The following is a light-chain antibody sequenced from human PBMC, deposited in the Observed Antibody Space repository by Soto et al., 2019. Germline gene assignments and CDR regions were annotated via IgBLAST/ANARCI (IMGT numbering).Light chain of an antibody. V-gene: IGKV3-11*01. CDR3: QQRSNWPRMYT. J-gene: IGKJ2*01. Sequence: EIVLTQSPATLSLSPGERATLSCRASQSVSSYLAWYQQKPGQAPRLLIYDASNRATGIPARFSGSGSGTDFTLTISSLEPEDFAVYYCQQRSNWPRMYTFGLGTKVDIK. CDR2: DAS. CDR1: QSVSSY.